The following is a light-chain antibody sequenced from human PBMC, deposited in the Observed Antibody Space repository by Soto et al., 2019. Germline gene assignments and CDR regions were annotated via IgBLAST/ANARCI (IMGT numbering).Light chain of an antibody. CDR2: DNN. CDR3: GTWDSSLSAGV. V-gene: IGLV1-51*01. J-gene: IGLJ1*01. CDR1: SSNIGNNY. Sequence: QSVLTQPPSVSAAPGQKVTISCSGSSSNIGNNYVSWYQQLPGTAPKLLIYDNNKRPSGIPDRFSGSKSGTSATLGITGLQTGDEADYYCGTWDSSLSAGVFGTGTQPTVL.